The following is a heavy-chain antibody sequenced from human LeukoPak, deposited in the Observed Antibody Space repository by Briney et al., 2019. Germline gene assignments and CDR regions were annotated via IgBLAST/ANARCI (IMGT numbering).Heavy chain of an antibody. D-gene: IGHD3-22*01. CDR2: ISGSGGST. CDR3: AKEGYYYDSSGYYLGFDY. V-gene: IGHV3-23*01. Sequence: PGGSLRLSCAASGFTFSSYGMHWVRQAPGKGLEWVSAISGSGGSTYYADSVKGRFTISRDNSKNTLYLQMNSLRAEDTAVYYCAKEGYYYDSSGYYLGFDYWGQGTLVTVSS. J-gene: IGHJ4*02. CDR1: GFTFSSYG.